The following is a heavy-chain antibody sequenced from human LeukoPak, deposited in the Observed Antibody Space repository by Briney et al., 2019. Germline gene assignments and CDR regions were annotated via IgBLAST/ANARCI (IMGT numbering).Heavy chain of an antibody. CDR1: GGSFSGYY. CDR2: INDSGST. V-gene: IGHV4-34*01. Sequence: SETLSLTCAVYGGSFSGYYWSWLRQPPGKGLEWVGEINDSGSTNYNPSLKSRVTTSVDTSKNQFSLKLSSVTAADTAVYYCARGIVVVPAAIGIYYYYYYYMDVWGKGTTVTVSS. CDR3: ARGIVVVPAAIGIYYYYYYYMDV. J-gene: IGHJ6*03. D-gene: IGHD2-2*02.